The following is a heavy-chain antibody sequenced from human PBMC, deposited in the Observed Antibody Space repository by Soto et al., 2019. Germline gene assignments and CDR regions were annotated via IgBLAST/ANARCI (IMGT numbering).Heavy chain of an antibody. CDR3: AALWFGEADY. V-gene: IGHV4-39*01. D-gene: IGHD3-10*01. CDR1: GGSISRSSYY. J-gene: IGHJ4*02. CDR2: IYYSGST. Sequence: QLQLQESGPGLVKPSETLSLTCTVSGGSISRSSYYWGWIRQPPGKGLEWIGSIYYSGSTQYNPSLXSXVXIXXDTSNNQFSLKLSSVTAADTAVYYCAALWFGEADYWGQGTLVTVSS.